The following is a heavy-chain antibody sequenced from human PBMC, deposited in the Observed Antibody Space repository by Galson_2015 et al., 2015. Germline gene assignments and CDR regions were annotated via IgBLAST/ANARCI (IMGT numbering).Heavy chain of an antibody. CDR2: ISSSSSTI. D-gene: IGHD3-10*01. V-gene: IGHV3-48*02. Sequence: SLRLSCAASGSTFSSYSMNWVRQAPGKGLEWVSYISSSSSTIYYADSVKGRFTISRDNAKNSLYLQMNSLRDEDTAVYYCASRYGSPSYYYYGMDVWGQGTTVTVSS. CDR3: ASRYGSPSYYYYGMDV. CDR1: GSTFSSYS. J-gene: IGHJ6*02.